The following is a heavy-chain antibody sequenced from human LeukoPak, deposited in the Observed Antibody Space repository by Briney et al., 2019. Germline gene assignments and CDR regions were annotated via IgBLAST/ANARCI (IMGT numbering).Heavy chain of an antibody. D-gene: IGHD5-24*01. V-gene: IGHV3-74*01. CDR3: AKEGRSLQTY. J-gene: IGHJ4*02. CDR2: ISYDGGGT. Sequence: PGGSLRLSCGASGFTFSDYWMHWVRQTPGKGLVWVSRISYDGGGTNYADSVRGRFTISRDNAKNTLYLQMNSLRVEDTAVYYCAKEGRSLQTYWGQGTLVTVSS. CDR1: GFTFSDYW.